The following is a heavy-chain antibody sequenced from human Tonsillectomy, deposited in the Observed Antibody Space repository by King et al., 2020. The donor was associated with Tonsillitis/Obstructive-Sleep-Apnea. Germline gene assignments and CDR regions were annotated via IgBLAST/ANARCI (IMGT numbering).Heavy chain of an antibody. D-gene: IGHD3-9*01. CDR3: ARHFRANRDWLYFFDY. CDR1: GGSINSYY. V-gene: IGHV4-59*08. Sequence: QLQESGPGLVKPSETLSLTCTVSGGSINSYYWSWIRQPPGKGLEWIGCIYYGGSTNYNPSLKSRLTISVDTSKNQFSLKLSSVTAADTAVYYCARHFRANRDWLYFFDYWGQGALVTVSS. CDR2: IYYGGST. J-gene: IGHJ4*02.